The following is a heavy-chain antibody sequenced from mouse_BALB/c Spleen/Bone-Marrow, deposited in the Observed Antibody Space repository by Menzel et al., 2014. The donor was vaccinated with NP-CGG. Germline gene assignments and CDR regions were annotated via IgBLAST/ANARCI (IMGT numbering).Heavy chain of an antibody. V-gene: IGHV14-3*02. CDR2: IDPANGNT. CDR1: GFNIKDTY. J-gene: IGHJ4*01. D-gene: IGHD2-10*01. Sequence: EVQLQQSGAELVKPGASVKSSCTASGFNIKDTYMHWVKQRPEQGPEWIGRIDPANGNTKYDPKFQGKATITADTSSNTAYLQLSSLTSEDTAVYFCARAYYGNYPYAMDYWGQGTSVTVSS. CDR3: ARAYYGNYPYAMDY.